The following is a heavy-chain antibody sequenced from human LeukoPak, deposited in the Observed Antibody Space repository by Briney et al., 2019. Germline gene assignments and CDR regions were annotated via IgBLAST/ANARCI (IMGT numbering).Heavy chain of an antibody. CDR3: AKEGSGYYEYYFDY. J-gene: IGHJ4*02. D-gene: IGHD3-22*01. CDR1: GFTFGSYG. Sequence: GGSLRLSCAASGFTFGSYGMHWVRQAPGKGLEWVAVISYDGTKKYYADSVKGRFTISRDNSKNTLYLRMNSLRAEDTSVYYCAKEGSGYYEYYFDYWGQGTLVTVSS. V-gene: IGHV3-30*18. CDR2: ISYDGTKK.